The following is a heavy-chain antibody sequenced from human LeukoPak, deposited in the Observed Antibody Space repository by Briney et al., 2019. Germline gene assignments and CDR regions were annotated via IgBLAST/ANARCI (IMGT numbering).Heavy chain of an antibody. J-gene: IGHJ4*02. D-gene: IGHD1-1*01. CDR3: ARHFYPKHWYTSTRYYFDY. CDR1: GGSFSGYY. CDR2: INHSGST. Sequence: SETLSLTCAVYGGSFSGYYWSWIRQPPGKGLEWFGEINHSGSTNYNPSLKSRVTISVDTSKNQFSLKLSSVTAADTAVYYCARHFYPKHWYTSTRYYFDYWGQGTLVTVSS. V-gene: IGHV4-34*01.